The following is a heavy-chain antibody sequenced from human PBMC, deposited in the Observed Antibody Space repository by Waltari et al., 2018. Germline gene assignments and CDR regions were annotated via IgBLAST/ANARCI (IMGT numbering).Heavy chain of an antibody. Sequence: EVQLVESGGGLIQPGGSLRLSCAASGFTVSSNYMSWVRQAPGKGLEWVSVIYSGGITYDADSGKGLFTISRDNSKNTLYLQMNSLRAEDTAVYYCARYGRGAYRDAFDIWGQGTMVTVSS. D-gene: IGHD1-26*01. CDR1: GFTVSSNY. CDR3: ARYGRGAYRDAFDI. V-gene: IGHV3-53*01. J-gene: IGHJ3*02. CDR2: IYSGGIT.